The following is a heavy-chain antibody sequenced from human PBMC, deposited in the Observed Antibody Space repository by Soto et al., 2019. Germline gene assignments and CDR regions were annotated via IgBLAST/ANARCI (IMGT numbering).Heavy chain of an antibody. D-gene: IGHD3-22*01. J-gene: IGHJ5*02. CDR1: GGTFSSYA. Sequence: SVKVSCKASGGTFSSYAISWLRQAPGQGLEWMGGIIPIFGTANYAQKFQGRVTITADESTSTAYMELSSLRSEDTAVYYCARINYYDSSGYSNWFDPWGQGTLVTVSS. V-gene: IGHV1-69*13. CDR2: IIPIFGTA. CDR3: ARINYYDSSGYSNWFDP.